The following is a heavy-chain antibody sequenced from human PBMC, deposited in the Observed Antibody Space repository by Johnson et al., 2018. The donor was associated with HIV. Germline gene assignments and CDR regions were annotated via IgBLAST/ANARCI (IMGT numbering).Heavy chain of an antibody. Sequence: QVQLVESGGGLVKPGGSLRLSCAASEFTFSDYYMTWIRQAPGKGLEWLSYISSSGTAIYYADSVKGRFTISRDNAKNSLYPRMNSLRAEDTAVYYCAREMAWEDAFDIWGQGTMVTVSS. CDR3: AREMAWEDAFDI. J-gene: IGHJ3*02. D-gene: IGHD5-24*01. V-gene: IGHV3-11*04. CDR1: EFTFSDYY. CDR2: ISSSGTAI.